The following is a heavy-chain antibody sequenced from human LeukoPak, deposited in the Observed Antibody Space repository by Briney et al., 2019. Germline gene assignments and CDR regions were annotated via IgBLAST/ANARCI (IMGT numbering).Heavy chain of an antibody. CDR2: MYLSGTT. CDR1: GDSINSLDL. Sequence: SETLSLTCTVSGDSINSLDLWSWVRQPPGKGLEWIGEMYLSGTTHSNPSVKSRVTISIDKSKNQFFLNLSSVTAADTAVYYCAGLVGRYSSGLYYYYFDYWGQGALATVSS. J-gene: IGHJ4*02. CDR3: AGLVGRYSSGLYYYYFDY. V-gene: IGHV4-4*02. D-gene: IGHD3-22*01.